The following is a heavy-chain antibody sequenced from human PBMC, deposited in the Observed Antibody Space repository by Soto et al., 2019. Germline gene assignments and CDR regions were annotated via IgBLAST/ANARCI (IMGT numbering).Heavy chain of an antibody. J-gene: IGHJ4*02. CDR3: ARDKITGLFDY. V-gene: IGHV4-34*01. CDR2: INHSGST. CDR1: GGSFSGYY. D-gene: IGHD2-8*02. Sequence: QVQLQQWGAGLLKPSETLSLTCAVYGGSFSGYYWTWIRQPPGTGLEWIGEINHSGSTNYNPSLKSRVTISVDTSKNQFPLKLPSVTAADTAVYYCARDKITGLFDYWGQGTRVTVSS.